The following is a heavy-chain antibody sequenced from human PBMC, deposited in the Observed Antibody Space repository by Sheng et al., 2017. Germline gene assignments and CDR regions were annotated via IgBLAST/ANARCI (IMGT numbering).Heavy chain of an antibody. D-gene: IGHD7-27*01. CDR2: IYYSGST. CDR3: ARGGLGIGYYGMDV. V-gene: IGHV4-59*01. CDR1: GGSISSYY. Sequence: QVQLQESGPGLVKPSETLSLTCTVSGGSISSYYWSWIRQPPGKGLEWIGYIYYSGSTNYNPSLKSRVTISVDTSKNQFSLKLSSVTAADTAVYYCARGGLGIGYYGMDVWGQGTTVTVSS. J-gene: IGHJ6*02.